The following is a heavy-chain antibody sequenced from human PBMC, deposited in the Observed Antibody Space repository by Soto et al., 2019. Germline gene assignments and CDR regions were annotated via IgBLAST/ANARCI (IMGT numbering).Heavy chain of an antibody. CDR1: GYTFTSYA. Sequence: QVQLVQSGAEVKKPGASVRVSCKSSGYTFTSYAIHWVRQAPGQRLEWMGWINAGNGNTKYSQKFQGRVTITRDTSTSTAYMELSSLRSEDTAVYYCARDPAGTVFWFAPWGQGTLITVSS. J-gene: IGHJ5*02. CDR2: INAGNGNT. V-gene: IGHV1-3*01. CDR3: ARDPAGTVFWFAP. D-gene: IGHD6-19*01.